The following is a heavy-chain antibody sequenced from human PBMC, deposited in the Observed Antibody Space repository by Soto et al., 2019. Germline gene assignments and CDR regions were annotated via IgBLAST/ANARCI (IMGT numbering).Heavy chain of an antibody. V-gene: IGHV4-59*01. J-gene: IGHJ4*02. D-gene: IGHD3-22*01. CDR1: GDSIRDSL. Sequence: QLQLQESSPGLLKPSETLFLTCTVSGDSIRDSLGSWIRQPPGRGLEWIGLVHHSGNSNYNPSLESRVNMVVDTSANHFSLTLTSVTPADTAVYYCARGREDNSGHIFGHLFDSWGQGTLVTVSS. CDR2: VHHSGNS. CDR3: ARGREDNSGHIFGHLFDS.